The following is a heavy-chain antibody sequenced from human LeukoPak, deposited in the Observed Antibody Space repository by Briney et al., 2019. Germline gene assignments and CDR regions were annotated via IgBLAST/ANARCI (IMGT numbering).Heavy chain of an antibody. D-gene: IGHD6-19*01. CDR3: PTPPYSSCWFDP. CDR1: GFTFSSYG. V-gene: IGHV3-30*02. Sequence: GGSLRLSCAASGFTFSSYGMHWVRQAPGKGLEWVAFIRYDGSNKYYADSVKGRFTISRDNSKNTLYLQMNSLRAEDTAVYYCPTPPYSSCWFDPWGQGTLVTVSS. J-gene: IGHJ5*02. CDR2: IRYDGSNK.